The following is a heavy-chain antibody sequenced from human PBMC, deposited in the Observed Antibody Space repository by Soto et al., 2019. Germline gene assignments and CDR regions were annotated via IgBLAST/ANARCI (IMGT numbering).Heavy chain of an antibody. CDR1: GYTFTGYY. V-gene: IGHV1-2*04. CDR3: ARDTDYVWGSSVIPGGYYYYGMDV. D-gene: IGHD3-16*01. CDR2: INPNSGGT. J-gene: IGHJ6*02. Sequence: QVQLVQSGAEVKKPGASVKVSCKASGYTFTGYYMHWVRQAPGQGLEWMGWINPNSGGTNYAQKFQGWVTMTRDTSISTAYMELTRLRSDDTAVYYCARDTDYVWGSSVIPGGYYYYGMDVWGQGTTVTVSS.